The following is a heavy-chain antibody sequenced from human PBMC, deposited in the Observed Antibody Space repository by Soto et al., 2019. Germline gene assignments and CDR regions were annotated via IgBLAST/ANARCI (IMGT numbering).Heavy chain of an antibody. CDR2: VNSEGSGR. CDR1: GFSFSNYW. J-gene: IGHJ4*02. D-gene: IGHD2-15*01. CDR3: VTEPRDIVVLEGATAGFHF. V-gene: IGHV3-74*01. Sequence: GGSLRLSCAASGFSFSNYWLHWVRQLPGKGLVWVSRVNSEGSGRRYADSVKGRFTISRDNAKNTLYLEMNSLRPEDTAVYYCVTEPRDIVVLEGATAGFHFWGQGTLVTVSS.